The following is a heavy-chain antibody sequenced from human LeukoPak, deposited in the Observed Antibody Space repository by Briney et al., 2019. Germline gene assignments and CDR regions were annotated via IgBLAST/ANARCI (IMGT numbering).Heavy chain of an antibody. Sequence: ASETLSLTCTVSGGSISSYYWSWIRQPPGKGLEWIGYIYYSGSTNYNPSLKSRVTISVDTSKNQFSLKLSSVTAADTAVYYCARGVGFIPFCDHWGQGTLVTVSS. D-gene: IGHD2-21*01. CDR2: IYYSGST. J-gene: IGHJ4*02. CDR3: ARGVGFIPFCDH. V-gene: IGHV4-59*12. CDR1: GGSISSYY.